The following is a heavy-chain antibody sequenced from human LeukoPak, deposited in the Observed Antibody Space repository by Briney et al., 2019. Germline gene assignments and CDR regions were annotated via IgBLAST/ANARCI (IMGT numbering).Heavy chain of an antibody. D-gene: IGHD3-22*01. CDR2: ISYDGSNK. V-gene: IGHV3-30-3*01. CDR3: ARDGSSGYYSAEYFQH. J-gene: IGHJ1*01. Sequence: GGSLRFSCAASGFTFSSYAMHWVRQAPGKGLEWVAVISYDGSNKYYADSVKGRFTISRDNSKNTLYLQMNSLRAEDTAVYYCARDGSSGYYSAEYFQHWGQGTLVTVSS. CDR1: GFTFSSYA.